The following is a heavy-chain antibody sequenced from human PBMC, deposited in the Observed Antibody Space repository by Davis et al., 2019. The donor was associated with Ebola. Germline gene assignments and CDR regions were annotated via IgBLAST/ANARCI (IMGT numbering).Heavy chain of an antibody. CDR2: FSYGDNT. D-gene: IGHD3-9*01. CDR1: GGSFSGNY. J-gene: IGHJ5*02. Sequence: SETLSLTCAVSGGSFSGNYWGWIRQPPGKGLEWVGSFSYGDNTHYYNPSLRIRVTISVDTSKNQFSLKLSSVTAADTAVYYCARGAPYYDILTGYYNVMSPWGQGTLVTVSS. CDR3: ARGAPYYDILTGYYNVMSP. V-gene: IGHV4-34*01.